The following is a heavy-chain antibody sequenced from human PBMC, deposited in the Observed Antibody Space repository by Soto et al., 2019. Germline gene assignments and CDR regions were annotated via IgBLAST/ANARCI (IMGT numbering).Heavy chain of an antibody. V-gene: IGHV4-59*08. J-gene: IGHJ4*02. CDR1: GGSISSYY. CDR3: ARQYSSGWWIDY. D-gene: IGHD6-19*01. CDR2: IYYSGST. Sequence: QVQLQESGPGLVKPSETLSLTCTVSGGSISSYYWSWIRQPPGKGLEWIGYIYYSGSTNYNPSLQGRVTISVDTSKNQFSLKLSSVTAADTAVYYCARQYSSGWWIDYWGQGTLVTVSS.